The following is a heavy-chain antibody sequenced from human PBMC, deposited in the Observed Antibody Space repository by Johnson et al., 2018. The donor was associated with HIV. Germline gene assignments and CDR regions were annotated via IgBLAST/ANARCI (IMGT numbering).Heavy chain of an antibody. J-gene: IGHJ3*02. CDR2: INWHGGST. CDR3: AKDQGIEMAGYDGFDI. Sequence: VQLVESGGGVVRPGGSLRLSCAASGFTFDDYGMSWVRQAPGKGLEWVSGINWHGGSTGYADSVKGRFTISRDNAKNSLYLQMNSLRAEDTAVYYCAKDQGIEMAGYDGFDIWGQGTMVTVSS. V-gene: IGHV3-20*04. D-gene: IGHD5-24*01. CDR1: GFTFDDYG.